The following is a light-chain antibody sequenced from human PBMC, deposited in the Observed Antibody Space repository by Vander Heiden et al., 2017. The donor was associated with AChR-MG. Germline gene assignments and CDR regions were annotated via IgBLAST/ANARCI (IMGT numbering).Light chain of an antibody. CDR3: QHYNSYPYT. CDR2: KAS. Sequence: DLQMTQFPSTLSASVRDRVTITCRASQSIDWWLAWYQQKPGKAPKLLIYKASSLESGVPSRFSGSGSGTEFTLTISSLQPDDVATYYCQHYNSYPYTFGQGTKLEIK. CDR1: QSIDWW. J-gene: IGKJ2*01. V-gene: IGKV1-5*03.